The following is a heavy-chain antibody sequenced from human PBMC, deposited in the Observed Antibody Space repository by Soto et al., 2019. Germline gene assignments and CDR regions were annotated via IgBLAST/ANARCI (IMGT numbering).Heavy chain of an antibody. D-gene: IGHD5-18*01. J-gene: IGHJ4*02. Sequence: GGSLRLSCAASGFTFTSYWMHWVRQAPGKGLVWLSRISSDGTSTDYADSVRGRFTISRDNAKNTLYLQMDSLRAEDTAVYYCARGIGYSAQDYWGQGTLVTVSS. CDR3: ARGIGYSAQDY. V-gene: IGHV3-74*01. CDR1: GFTFTSYW. CDR2: ISSDGTST.